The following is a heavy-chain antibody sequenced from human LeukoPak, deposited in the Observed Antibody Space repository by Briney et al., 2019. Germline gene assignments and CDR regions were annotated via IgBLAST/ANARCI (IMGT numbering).Heavy chain of an antibody. CDR3: ARERVTMVRGVHNWFDP. CDR1: GYTFTTHD. J-gene: IGHJ5*02. D-gene: IGHD3-10*01. Sequence: ASVKVSCKASGYTFTTHDINWVRQATGQGLEWLGWMSPNSGDTGYAQKFQGRVTMTSDSSISIAYMELSSLRSEDTAIYYCARERVTMVRGVHNWFDPWGQGTLVTVSS. CDR2: MSPNSGDT. V-gene: IGHV1-8*01.